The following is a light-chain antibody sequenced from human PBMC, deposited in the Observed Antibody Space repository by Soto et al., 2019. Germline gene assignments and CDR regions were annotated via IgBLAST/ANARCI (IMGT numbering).Light chain of an antibody. Sequence: QMAQSPFTLTASVGDRVTITCRASQSISSWLAWYQQKPGKAPKLLIYDASSLESGVPSRFSGSGSGTEFTLTISSLQPDDFATYYCQQYNSYSAWTFGQGTKEDIK. CDR3: QQYNSYSAWT. V-gene: IGKV1-5*01. CDR2: DAS. CDR1: QSISSW. J-gene: IGKJ1*01.